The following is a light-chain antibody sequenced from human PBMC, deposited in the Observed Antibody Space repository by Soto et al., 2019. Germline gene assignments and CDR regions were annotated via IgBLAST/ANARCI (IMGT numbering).Light chain of an antibody. CDR3: LQINSYPYT. CDR2: AAS. V-gene: IGKV1-9*01. Sequence: IQLTQSPSSLPASVGDSVTITCRASQGITTYLAWYQQKPGKAPKLLIYAASALQSGVPSRFSGSGSGTDFTLTISSLQPEDFAAYYCLQINSYPYTFGQGTKVDIK. J-gene: IGKJ2*01. CDR1: QGITTY.